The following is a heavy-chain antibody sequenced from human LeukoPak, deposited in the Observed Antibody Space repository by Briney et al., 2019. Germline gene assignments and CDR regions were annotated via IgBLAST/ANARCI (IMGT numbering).Heavy chain of an antibody. CDR1: GGSISSYY. V-gene: IGHV4-4*07. CDR2: IYSTGST. Sequence: SETLSLTCTVSGGSISSYYWSWIRQPAGEGLEWIGHIYSTGSTNYNPSLKSRVTISVDTSKNQFSLKLSSVTAADTAVYYCAREGDNYGNWFDPWGQGTLVTVSS. D-gene: IGHD5-18*01. J-gene: IGHJ5*02. CDR3: AREGDNYGNWFDP.